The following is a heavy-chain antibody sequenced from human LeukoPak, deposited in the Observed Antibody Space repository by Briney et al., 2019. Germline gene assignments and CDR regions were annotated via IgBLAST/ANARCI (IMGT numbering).Heavy chain of an antibody. CDR2: INPNSGGT. Sequence: ASVKVSCMASGYIFTGYYMHWVRQAPGQGLEWMGWINPNSGGTNYAQKFQGRVTMTRDTSISTVYMELSRLRSDDTAVYYCARGSQGPYGSGRHGDYWGQGTLVTVSS. V-gene: IGHV1-2*02. CDR3: ARGSQGPYGSGRHGDY. J-gene: IGHJ4*02. D-gene: IGHD3-10*01. CDR1: GYIFTGYY.